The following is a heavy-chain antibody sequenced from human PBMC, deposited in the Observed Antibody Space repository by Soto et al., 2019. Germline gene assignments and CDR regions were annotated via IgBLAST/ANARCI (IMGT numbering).Heavy chain of an antibody. Sequence: GASVKVSCKASGYTFTGYYMHWVRQAPGQGLEWMGWINPNSGGTNYAQKFQGWVTMTRDTSISTAYMELSRLRSDDTAVYYCARDLGITIFEDRRGMDVWGQGTTVTVSS. J-gene: IGHJ6*02. CDR1: GYTFTGYY. V-gene: IGHV1-2*04. D-gene: IGHD3-3*01. CDR2: INPNSGGT. CDR3: ARDLGITIFEDRRGMDV.